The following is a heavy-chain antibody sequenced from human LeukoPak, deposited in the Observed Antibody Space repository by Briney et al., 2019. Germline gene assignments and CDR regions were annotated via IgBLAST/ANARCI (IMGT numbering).Heavy chain of an antibody. CDR1: GYTFTGYY. D-gene: IGHD4-17*01. Sequence: ASVKVSCKASGYTFTGYYMHWVRQAPGQGLEWMGWINPNSGGTNYAQKFQGRVTMTRDTSISTAYMELSRLRSDDTAVYYCARDAPGTVTTLLHWFGPWGQGTLVTVSS. CDR2: INPNSGGT. V-gene: IGHV1-2*02. CDR3: ARDAPGTVTTLLHWFGP. J-gene: IGHJ5*02.